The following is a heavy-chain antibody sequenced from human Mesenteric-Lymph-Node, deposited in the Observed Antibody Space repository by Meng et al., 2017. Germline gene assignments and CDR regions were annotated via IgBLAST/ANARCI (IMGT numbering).Heavy chain of an antibody. J-gene: IGHJ2*01. CDR1: GGSVSSNNVA. CDR2: TYYRSKWYN. CDR3: AREVNLDWYFDL. V-gene: IGHV6-1*01. D-gene: IGHD1-14*01. Sequence: QVELHDAVSALVAPAQTLSLSWADVGGSVSSNNVAYNWIRQSPSRGLEWLGRTYYRSKWYNDYAVSVKSRITINPDTSKNQFSLQLNSVTPEDTAVYYCAREVNLDWYFDLWGPGTLVTVSS.